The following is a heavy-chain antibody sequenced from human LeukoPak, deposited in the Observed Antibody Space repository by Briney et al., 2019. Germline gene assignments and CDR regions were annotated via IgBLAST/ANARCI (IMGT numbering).Heavy chain of an antibody. CDR3: ARGREVVTRLDY. D-gene: IGHD4-23*01. Sequence: GASVKVSCKASGYTFTSHDINWVRQATGQGLEWMGWMNPNSGNTGYAQKFQGRVTMTRNTSISTAYMELSSLRSEDTAVYYCARGREVVTRLDYWGQGTLVTVSS. CDR2: MNPNSGNT. V-gene: IGHV1-8*01. CDR1: GYTFTSHD. J-gene: IGHJ4*02.